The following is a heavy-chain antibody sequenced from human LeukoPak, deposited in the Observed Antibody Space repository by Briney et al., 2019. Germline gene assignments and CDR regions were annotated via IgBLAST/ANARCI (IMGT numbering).Heavy chain of an antibody. J-gene: IGHJ3*02. CDR1: GYTFTSYY. V-gene: IGHV1-46*01. Sequence: ASVKVSCKASGYTFTSYYMHWVRQAPGQGLEWMGIINPSGGSTSYTQKFQGRVTMTRDMSTSTVYMELSSLRSEDTAVYYCARVYGSSWYWGRAFDIWGQGTMVTVSS. CDR2: INPSGGST. CDR3: ARVYGSSWYWGRAFDI. D-gene: IGHD6-13*01.